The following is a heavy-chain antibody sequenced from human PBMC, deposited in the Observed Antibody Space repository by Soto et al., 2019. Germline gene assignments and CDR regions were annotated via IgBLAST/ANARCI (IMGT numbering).Heavy chain of an antibody. D-gene: IGHD3-22*01. J-gene: IGHJ3*01. V-gene: IGHV3-53*01. CDR3: ATRPLLPGAP. CDR1: GFTFSSND. CDR2: LYSGGST. Sequence: EVQLVESGGGLIQPGGSLRLSCAASGFTFSSNDMTWVRQAPGNGLEWVSLLYSGGSTYYADSVKGRFTISRDNSKNPLSLQLSILRAEGTAVYYCATRPLLPGAPWGQGTMVTVSS.